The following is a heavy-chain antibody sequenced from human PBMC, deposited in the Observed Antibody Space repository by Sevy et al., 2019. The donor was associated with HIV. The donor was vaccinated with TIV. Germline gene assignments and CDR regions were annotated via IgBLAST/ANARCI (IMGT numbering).Heavy chain of an antibody. D-gene: IGHD2-2*01. CDR2: IRYDGSNK. J-gene: IGHJ5*02. CDR1: GFTFSSYG. Sequence: GGSLRLSCAASGFTFSSYGMHWVRQAPGKGLEWVAFIRYDGSNKYYADSVKGRFTISRDNSKNTLYLQMNSLRAEDTAVYYCAKGSTSSYGGVRWFDPWGQGTLVTVS. CDR3: AKGSTSSYGGVRWFDP. V-gene: IGHV3-30*02.